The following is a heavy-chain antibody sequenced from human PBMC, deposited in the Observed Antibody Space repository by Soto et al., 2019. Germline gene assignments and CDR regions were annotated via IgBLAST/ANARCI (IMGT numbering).Heavy chain of an antibody. CDR1: GVTVSTNG. J-gene: IGHJ4*02. CDR2: ISGGGNT. CDR3: ATGRMPTVRVGFDY. D-gene: IGHD1-1*01. V-gene: IGHV3-23*01. Sequence: EVQLLESGGALGQPGGSQRLSCAASGVTVSTNGMTWVRQAPGKGLEWVSTISGGGNTYYADSVKGRFSISRDNSKNTLFLQMSSLRVEDTAIYYCATGRMPTVRVGFDYWGQGTLVTVSS.